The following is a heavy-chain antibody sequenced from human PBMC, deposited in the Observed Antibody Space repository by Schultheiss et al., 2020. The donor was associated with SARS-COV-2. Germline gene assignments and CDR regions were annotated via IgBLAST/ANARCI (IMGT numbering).Heavy chain of an antibody. CDR3: GRDWEGSDWNGAFDI. Sequence: GESLKISCAASGFIFRNHDIHWVRQAPGKGLEWVALIRYDGSNKFYADSVKGRFTISRDNSKNTVYMQMNSLRAEDTAVYYCGRDWEGSDWNGAFDIWGQGTMVTVSS. J-gene: IGHJ3*02. CDR1: GFIFRNHD. V-gene: IGHV3-33*01. D-gene: IGHD6-19*01. CDR2: IRYDGSNK.